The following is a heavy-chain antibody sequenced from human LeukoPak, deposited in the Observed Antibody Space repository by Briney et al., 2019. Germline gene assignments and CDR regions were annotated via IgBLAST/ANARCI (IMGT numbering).Heavy chain of an antibody. V-gene: IGHV1-2*02. CDR3: ARDVGMSSGWSRYYYYGMDV. CDR2: INPNSGGT. Sequence: ASVKVSCKASGYTLTGYYMHWVRQAPGQVLEWMGWINPNSGGTNYAQKFQGRVTMTRDTSISTAYMELSRLRSDDTAVYYCARDVGMSSGWSRYYYYGMDVWGQGTTVTVSS. D-gene: IGHD6-19*01. CDR1: GYTLTGYY. J-gene: IGHJ6*02.